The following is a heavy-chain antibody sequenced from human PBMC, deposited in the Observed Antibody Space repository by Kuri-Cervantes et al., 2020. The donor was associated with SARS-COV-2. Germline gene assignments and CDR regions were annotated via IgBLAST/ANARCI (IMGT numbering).Heavy chain of an antibody. Sequence: ASVKVSCKASGYTFTSYGISWVRQAPGQGLEWMGWISAYNGNTNYAQKLQGRVTMTTDTSTSTAYMELRSLRSDDTAVNYCARGEGAAPDLDAFDIWGQGTMVTVSS. D-gene: IGHD1-26*01. J-gene: IGHJ3*02. CDR3: ARGEGAAPDLDAFDI. CDR2: ISAYNGNT. CDR1: GYTFTSYG. V-gene: IGHV1-18*01.